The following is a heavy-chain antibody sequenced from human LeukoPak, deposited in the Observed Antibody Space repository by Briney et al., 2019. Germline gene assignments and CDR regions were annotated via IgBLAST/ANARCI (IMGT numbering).Heavy chain of an antibody. J-gene: IGHJ4*02. CDR3: ARGSSGPRGLGGPRPYIDY. Sequence: SETLSLTCAVSGGSISSGGYYWSWIRQHPGKGLEWIGYIYYSGSTYYNPSLKSRVTISVDTSKNQFSLKLSSVTAADTAVYYCARGSSGPRGLGGPRPYIDYWGQGTLVTVSS. CDR2: IYYSGST. CDR1: GGSISSGGYY. V-gene: IGHV4-31*11. D-gene: IGHD3-22*01.